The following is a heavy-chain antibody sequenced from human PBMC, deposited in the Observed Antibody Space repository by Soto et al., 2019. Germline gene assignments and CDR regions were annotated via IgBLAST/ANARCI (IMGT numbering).Heavy chain of an antibody. CDR2: IIPIFGTA. J-gene: IGHJ4*02. V-gene: IGHV1-69*13. CDR3: ATHLPHYYDSSGSSPYPFDY. Sequence: SVKVSCNASGGTFSSYAISWVRQAPGQGLEWMGGIIPIFGTANYAQKFQGRVTITADESTSTAYMELSSLRSEDTAVYYCATHLPHYYDSSGSSPYPFDYWGQETLVTVSS. D-gene: IGHD3-22*01. CDR1: GGTFSSYA.